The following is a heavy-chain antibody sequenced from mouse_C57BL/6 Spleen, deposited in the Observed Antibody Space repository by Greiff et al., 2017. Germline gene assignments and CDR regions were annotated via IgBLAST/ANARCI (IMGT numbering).Heavy chain of an antibody. Sequence: EVQLKESGPGLAKPSQTLSLTCSVTGYSITSDYWNWIRKFPGNKLEYMGYISYSGSTYYNPSLKSRISITRDTSKNQYYLQLNSVTTEDTATYYCASFFYYGNYGFAYWGQGTLVTVSA. CDR2: ISYSGST. V-gene: IGHV3-8*01. CDR1: GYSITSDY. CDR3: ASFFYYGNYGFAY. J-gene: IGHJ3*01. D-gene: IGHD2-1*01.